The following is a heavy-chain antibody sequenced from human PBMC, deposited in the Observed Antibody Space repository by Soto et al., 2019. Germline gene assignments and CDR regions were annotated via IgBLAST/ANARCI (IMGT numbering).Heavy chain of an antibody. V-gene: IGHV4-34*01. CDR2: INHSGST. CDR1: GGSFSGYY. Sequence: SETLSLTCAVYGGSFSGYYWSWIRQPPGKGLEWIGEINHSGSTNYNPSLKSRVTISVDTSKNQFSLKLSSVTAADTAVYYCAIPALPSSGWGVSDYWGQGTLVTVSS. D-gene: IGHD6-19*01. J-gene: IGHJ4*02. CDR3: AIPALPSSGWGVSDY.